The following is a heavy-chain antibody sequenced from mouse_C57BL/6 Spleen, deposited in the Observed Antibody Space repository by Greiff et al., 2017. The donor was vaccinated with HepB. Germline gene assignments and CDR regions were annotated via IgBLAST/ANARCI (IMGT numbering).Heavy chain of an antibody. CDR2: IYPRSGNT. Sequence: QVQLQQSGAELARPGASVTLSCKASGYTFTSYGISWVKQRTGQGLEWIGEIYPRSGNTYYNEKFKGKATLTADKSSSTAYMELRSLTSEDSAVYFCARGEITTVVAKDCDYWGQGTTLTVSA. D-gene: IGHD1-1*01. CDR3: ARGEITTVVAKDCDY. CDR1: GYTFTSYG. V-gene: IGHV1-81*01. J-gene: IGHJ2*01.